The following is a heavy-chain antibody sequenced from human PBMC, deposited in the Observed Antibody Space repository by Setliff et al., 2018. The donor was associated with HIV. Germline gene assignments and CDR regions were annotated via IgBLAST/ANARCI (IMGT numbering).Heavy chain of an antibody. CDR2: IYIYNSGST. D-gene: IGHD4-4*01. V-gene: IGHV4-4*08. J-gene: IGHJ5*02. CDR3: ARELHDYSNYSGWFDP. CDR1: GGSFSGYY. Sequence: PSETLSLTCSVSGGSFSGYYWSWIRQPPGKGLEWIGYIYIYNSGSTNYNPSLKSRVTISVDTSKNRFSLTLRSVTAADTAVYYCARELHDYSNYSGWFDPWGQGTLVTVSS.